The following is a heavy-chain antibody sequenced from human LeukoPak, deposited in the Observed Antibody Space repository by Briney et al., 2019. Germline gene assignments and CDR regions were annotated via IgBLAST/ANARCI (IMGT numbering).Heavy chain of an antibody. D-gene: IGHD3-10*01. CDR3: ARHPLTYGSGSLWVDV. CDR2: IAPSDSYT. J-gene: IGHJ6*04. Sequence: GESLRISCKGSGYSFTSYWISCVRQIPGKGGEWMGAIAPSDSYTNYSPYFQGHVPISADKSISTAYLQWSSLKASDTAMYYCARHPLTYGSGSLWVDVWGKGTTVTVPS. V-gene: IGHV5-10-1*01. CDR1: GYSFTSYW.